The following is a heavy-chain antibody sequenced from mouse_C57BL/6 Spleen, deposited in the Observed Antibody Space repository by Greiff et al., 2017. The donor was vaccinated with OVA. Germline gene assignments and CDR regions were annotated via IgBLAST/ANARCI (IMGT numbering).Heavy chain of an antibody. CDR1: GYTFTSYW. D-gene: IGHD1-1*01. CDR3: ARSHYYGSGDWYVDV. CDR2: INPSNGGT. V-gene: IGHV1-53*01. Sequence: QVQLQQPGTELVKPGASVKLSCKASGYTFTSYWMHWVKQRPGQGLEWIGNINPSNGGTNYNEKFKSKATLTVDKSSSTAYMQLSSLTSEDSAVYYCARSHYYGSGDWYVDVWGTGTTVTVSS. J-gene: IGHJ1*03.